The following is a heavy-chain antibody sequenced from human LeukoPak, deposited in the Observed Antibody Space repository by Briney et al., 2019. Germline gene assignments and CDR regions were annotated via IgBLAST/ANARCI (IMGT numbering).Heavy chain of an antibody. V-gene: IGHV3-7*04. D-gene: IGHD3-16*01. Sequence: PGGSLRLSCAASGFTFSTSWMTWVRQAPGKGLEWVANIKPDGSAKYYVDSVKGRFTISRDNAKNSLYLQMNSLRAEDMGVYYCAKDSTFLLDYWGQGTLVTVSS. CDR1: GFTFSTSW. CDR2: IKPDGSAK. CDR3: AKDSTFLLDY. J-gene: IGHJ4*02.